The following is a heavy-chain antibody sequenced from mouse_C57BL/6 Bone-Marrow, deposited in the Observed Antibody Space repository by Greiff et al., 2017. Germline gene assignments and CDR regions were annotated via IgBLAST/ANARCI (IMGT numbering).Heavy chain of an antibody. V-gene: IGHV1-5*01. D-gene: IGHD2-4*01. CDR1: GYTFTSYW. CDR2: IYPGNSDT. CDR3: TLYDYPFAY. J-gene: IGHJ3*01. Sequence: VQLQQSGTVLARPGASVKMSCKTSGYTFTSYWMHWVKQRPGQGLEWIGAIYPGNSDTRYNQKFKGKATLTAVTSASTAYMELSSLTNEDSAVYYCTLYDYPFAYWGQGTLVT.